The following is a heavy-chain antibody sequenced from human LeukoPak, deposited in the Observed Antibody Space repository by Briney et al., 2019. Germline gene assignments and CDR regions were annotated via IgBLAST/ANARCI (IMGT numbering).Heavy chain of an antibody. CDR1: GFTFSNYA. Sequence: GGSLRLSCAASGFTFSNYAMSWVRQAPGKGLEWVSGISGSGSSTYYADSAKGRFTISRDNSKNTLYPQMNSLRAEDTAVYYCAKDRWTTVVRDLDYWGQGTLVTVSS. CDR3: AKDRWTTVVRDLDY. V-gene: IGHV3-23*01. D-gene: IGHD4-23*01. CDR2: ISGSGSST. J-gene: IGHJ4*02.